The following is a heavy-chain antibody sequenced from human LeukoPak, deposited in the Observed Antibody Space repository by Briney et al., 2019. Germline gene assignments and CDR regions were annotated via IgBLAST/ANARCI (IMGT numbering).Heavy chain of an antibody. Sequence: GASVKVSCKASGYTFTGYYMHWVRQAPGQGLEWMGWIDPNSGGTNYAQKFQGRVTMTRDTSISTAYMELSRLRSDDTAVYYCARGILYYDSSGYLRYWGQGTLVTVSS. V-gene: IGHV1-2*02. D-gene: IGHD3-22*01. J-gene: IGHJ4*02. CDR3: ARGILYYDSSGYLRY. CDR1: GYTFTGYY. CDR2: IDPNSGGT.